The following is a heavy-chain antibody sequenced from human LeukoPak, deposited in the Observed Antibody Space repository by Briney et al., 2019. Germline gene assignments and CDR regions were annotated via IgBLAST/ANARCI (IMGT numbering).Heavy chain of an antibody. D-gene: IGHD1-26*01. CDR2: VYYDGNT. CDR3: TKDSGHHRTDC. V-gene: IGHV4-39*02. Sequence: SETLSLTCSVSGGSINRSSYYWGWVRQAPGKGLEWIGSVYYDGNTYYNPNPSLKSRATVSMDTSRNQFSLKLRSVTAADTAVYYCTKDSGHHRTDCWGQGTLVTVSS. CDR1: GGSINRSSYY. J-gene: IGHJ4*02.